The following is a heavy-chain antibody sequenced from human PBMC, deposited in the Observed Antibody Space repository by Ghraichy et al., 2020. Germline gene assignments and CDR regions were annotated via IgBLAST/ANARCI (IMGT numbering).Heavy chain of an antibody. V-gene: IGHV4-59*01. CDR3: ARLNSLEWLLSGRVFDPTMDV. CDR2: IHYSGST. D-gene: IGHD3-3*01. CDR1: GDSISGFY. J-gene: IGHJ6*01. Sequence: ESLNISCTVSGDSISGFYWGWIRQPPGKGLEWIGYIHYSGSTTYRPSLKNRLPMSVDTSKNQFSLRLSSVTAADTALFYFARLNSLEWLLSGRVFDPTMDVSGHGATFTVSS.